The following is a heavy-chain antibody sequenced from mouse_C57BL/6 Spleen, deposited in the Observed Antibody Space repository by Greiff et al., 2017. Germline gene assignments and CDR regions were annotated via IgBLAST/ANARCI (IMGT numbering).Heavy chain of an antibody. CDR3: APITTVVATDFDV. CDR2: IHPNSGST. J-gene: IGHJ1*03. CDR1: GYTFTSYW. D-gene: IGHD1-1*01. V-gene: IGHV1-64*01. Sequence: QVQLQQPGAELVKPGASVKLSCKASGYTFTSYWMHWVKQRPGQGLEWIGMIHPNSGSTNYNEKFKSKATLTVDKSSSTAYMQLSSLTSEDSAVXYCAPITTVVATDFDVWGTGTTVTVSS.